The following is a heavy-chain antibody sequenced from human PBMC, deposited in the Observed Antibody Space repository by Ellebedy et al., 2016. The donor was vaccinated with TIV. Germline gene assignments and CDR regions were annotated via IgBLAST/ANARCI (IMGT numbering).Heavy chain of an antibody. D-gene: IGHD5-18*01. V-gene: IGHV3-30*01. Sequence: PGGSLRLSCAASGFTFSSYSMQWVRHAPGRGLEWVAVISFDGSNKDYADSVRGRFTIFRDNSKNTLYLQMNSLRPEDTAVYYCARDIYSYGYGAFDYWGQGTLVTVSS. J-gene: IGHJ4*02. CDR2: ISFDGSNK. CDR1: GFTFSSYS. CDR3: ARDIYSYGYGAFDY.